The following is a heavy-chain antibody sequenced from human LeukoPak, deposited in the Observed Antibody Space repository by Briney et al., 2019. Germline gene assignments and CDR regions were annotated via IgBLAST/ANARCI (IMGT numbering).Heavy chain of an antibody. D-gene: IGHD6-13*01. Sequence: PGGSLRLSCAASGFTFSSYSMTWVRQAPGKGLEWISYIHDGGSPIYYADSVKGRFTVSRDNAKNSPYLQMNSLRAEDTAVYYCARGGSSWFSYWGQGTLVTVSS. CDR3: ARGGSSWFSY. CDR1: GFTFSSYS. CDR2: IHDGGSPI. V-gene: IGHV3-48*01. J-gene: IGHJ4*02.